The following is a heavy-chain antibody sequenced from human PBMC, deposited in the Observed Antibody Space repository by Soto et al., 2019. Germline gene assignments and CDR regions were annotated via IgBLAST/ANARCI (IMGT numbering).Heavy chain of an antibody. Sequence: ASVKVSCKASGYTFTGYYMHWVRQAPGQGLEWMGWINPNSGGTNYAQKFQGWVTMTRDTSISTAYMELSRLRSDDTAVYYCARGITPYCSGGSCRHHGFYYYGMDVWGQGTTVTVSS. V-gene: IGHV1-2*04. D-gene: IGHD2-15*01. CDR2: INPNSGGT. J-gene: IGHJ6*02. CDR3: ARGITPYCSGGSCRHHGFYYYGMDV. CDR1: GYTFTGYY.